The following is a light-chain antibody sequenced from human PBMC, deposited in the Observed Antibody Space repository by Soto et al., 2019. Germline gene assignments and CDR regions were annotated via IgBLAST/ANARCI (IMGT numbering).Light chain of an antibody. V-gene: IGKV3-20*01. CDR1: QTVTNTY. CDR3: QQYGTLPPT. Sequence: EIVLTQSPGTLSLSPGERATLSCRASQTVTNTYLAWYQQKSGQAPNFLIYGASNRATGIPDRFSGSGSGTDFTLTISRLELEDFAVYYCQQYGTLPPTFGGGTKVEI. J-gene: IGKJ4*01. CDR2: GAS.